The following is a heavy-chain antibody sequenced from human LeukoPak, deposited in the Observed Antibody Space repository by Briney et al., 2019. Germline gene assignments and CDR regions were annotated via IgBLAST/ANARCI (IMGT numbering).Heavy chain of an antibody. V-gene: IGHV3-33*01. Sequence: GRSLRLSCAASGFTFSSHGMHWVRQAPGKGLEWVAVIWYDASNKYYADSVKGRFTVSRDNSKNTLYLQMNSLRAEDTAMYYCARDWGGRELLSPFGYWGQGTLVTVSS. D-gene: IGHD3-10*01. CDR3: ARDWGGRELLSPFGY. J-gene: IGHJ4*02. CDR2: IWYDASNK. CDR1: GFTFSSHG.